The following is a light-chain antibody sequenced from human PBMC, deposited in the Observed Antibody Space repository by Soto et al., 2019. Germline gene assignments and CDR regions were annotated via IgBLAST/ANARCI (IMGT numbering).Light chain of an antibody. CDR2: GAS. Sequence: EIVMTQSPATLSVSPGERATLSCRASQSVSSNLAWYQQKPGQATRLLIYGASTRATGIPARFSGSGSGTEFTLTISSLQSEDFAVYYCQQYNNWTPWTFGQGTKLEIK. J-gene: IGKJ2*02. CDR3: QQYNNWTPWT. CDR1: QSVSSN. V-gene: IGKV3-15*01.